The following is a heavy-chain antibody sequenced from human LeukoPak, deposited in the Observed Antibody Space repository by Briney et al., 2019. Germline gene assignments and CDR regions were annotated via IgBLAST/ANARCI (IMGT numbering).Heavy chain of an antibody. CDR3: ARSGYGTFGVVTLADY. Sequence: GASVKVSCKASGYTFTSYAMHWVRQAPGQRLEWMGWINAGNGNTKYSQKFQGRVTITRDTSASTAYMELSSLRSEDTAVYYCARSGYGTFGVVTLADYWGQGTLVTVSS. J-gene: IGHJ4*02. CDR2: INAGNGNT. D-gene: IGHD3-3*01. V-gene: IGHV1-3*01. CDR1: GYTFTSYA.